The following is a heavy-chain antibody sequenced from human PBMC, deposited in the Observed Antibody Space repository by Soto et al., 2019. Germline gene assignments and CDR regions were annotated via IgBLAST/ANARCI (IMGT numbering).Heavy chain of an antibody. CDR1: GGSISSSNW. V-gene: IGHV4-4*02. J-gene: IGHJ4*02. Sequence: PSETLSLTCAVSGGSISSSNWWSWVRQPPGKGLEWIGEIYYSGSTNYNPSLKSRVTISVDTSKNQFSLKLNSMTAADTAVYYCARHNYGSGSTYFDYWGQGTLVTVSS. D-gene: IGHD3-10*01. CDR2: IYYSGST. CDR3: ARHNYGSGSTYFDY.